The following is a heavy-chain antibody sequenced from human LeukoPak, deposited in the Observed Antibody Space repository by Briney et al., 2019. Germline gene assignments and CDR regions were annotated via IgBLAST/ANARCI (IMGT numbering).Heavy chain of an antibody. D-gene: IGHD2-15*01. CDR1: GFTFDLCA. J-gene: IGHJ6*03. CDR3: AKDGGSSLSYYMDV. Sequence: GGSLRLSCAASGFTFDLCAMHWVRQAPGKGLEWVSGIRWNRGNIGYADSVKGRFTISRDNAKNSLYLQMNSLRAEDTASYYCAKDGGSSLSYYMDVWGKGTTVTVSS. V-gene: IGHV3-9*01. CDR2: IRWNRGNI.